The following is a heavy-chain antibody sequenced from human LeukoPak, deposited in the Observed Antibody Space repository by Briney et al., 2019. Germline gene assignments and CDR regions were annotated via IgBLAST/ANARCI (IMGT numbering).Heavy chain of an antibody. CDR1: GFTSSSYS. J-gene: IGHJ4*02. CDR3: AGTTVADLDY. V-gene: IGHV3-48*02. Sequence: GGSLRLSCAASGFTSSSYSMNWVRQAPGKGLEWVSYISSGSSIIYYADSVKGRFTISRDNAKNSLYLQMNSLRDEDTAVYYCAGTTVADLDYWGQGTLVTVSS. CDR2: ISSGSSII. D-gene: IGHD4-23*01.